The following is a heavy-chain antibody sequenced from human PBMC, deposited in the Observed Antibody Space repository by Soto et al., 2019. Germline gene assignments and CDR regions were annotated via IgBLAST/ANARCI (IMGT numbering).Heavy chain of an antibody. CDR1: GGSISTYY. Sequence: QAQLQESGPRLVKPSETLSLTCTVSGGSISTYYWSWIRQPPGKGLECIGNIYYSGTTKYNPSLKSRVTISLDTSKKQFSLNLTSVTTSDSAVYYCARTAGTYDNFWSGYGYDIWGKGTMVTVSS. D-gene: IGHD3-3*01. V-gene: IGHV4-59*12. CDR3: ARTAGTYDNFWSGYGYDI. J-gene: IGHJ3*02. CDR2: IYYSGTT.